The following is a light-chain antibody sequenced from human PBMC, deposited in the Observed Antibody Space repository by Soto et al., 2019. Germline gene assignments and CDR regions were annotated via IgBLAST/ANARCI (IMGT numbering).Light chain of an antibody. CDR3: QSYDSSLSGFVV. CDR2: GNS. V-gene: IGLV1-40*01. J-gene: IGLJ2*01. Sequence: QSVLTQPPSVSGAPGQRVTISCTGSSSNIGAGYNVHWYQQLPGTAPKLLIYGNSNRPSGVPDRFSGPKSGTSASLAITGLHAEDEADYYCQSYDSSLSGFVVFGGGTKVTVL. CDR1: SSNIGAGYN.